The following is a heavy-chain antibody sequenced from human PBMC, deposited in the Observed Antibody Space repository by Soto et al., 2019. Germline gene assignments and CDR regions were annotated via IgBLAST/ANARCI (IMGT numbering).Heavy chain of an antibody. D-gene: IGHD3-22*01. V-gene: IGHV1-69*13. Sequence: SVKVSCKASGGTFSSYAISWVRQAPGQGLEWMGGIIPIFGTANYAQKFQGRVTITADESTSTAYMELSSLRSEDTAVYYCARPSRYYYDSSGYPYGMDVWGQGTTVPVSS. CDR2: IIPIFGTA. CDR3: ARPSRYYYDSSGYPYGMDV. CDR1: GGTFSSYA. J-gene: IGHJ6*02.